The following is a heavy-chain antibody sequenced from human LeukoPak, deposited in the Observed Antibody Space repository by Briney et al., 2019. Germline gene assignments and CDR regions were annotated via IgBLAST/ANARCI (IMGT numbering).Heavy chain of an antibody. J-gene: IGHJ5*02. CDR3: ARDVISSTSSFDP. Sequence: GGSLRLSCAASGFTFSDYYMSWIREAPGKGLEWVSYLSSSGSSIYYADSVKGRFTISRDNAKNSLYLQMNSLRAEDTAVYYCARDVISSTSSFDPWGQGTLVTVSS. CDR2: LSSSGSSI. V-gene: IGHV3-11*01. CDR1: GFTFSDYY. D-gene: IGHD2-2*01.